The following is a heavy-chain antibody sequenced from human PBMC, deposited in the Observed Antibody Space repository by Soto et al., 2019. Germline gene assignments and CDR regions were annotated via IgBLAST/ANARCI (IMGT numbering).Heavy chain of an antibody. CDR2: IHYSGST. CDR3: ARGFVETAMAFDY. CDR1: GASINSGGSF. Sequence: QVQLQESGPGLVKPSQTLSLACSVSGASINSGGSFWSWIRQLPGKGLEWIGYIHYSGSTYYNPSLKSRVVMSMDTSKNDFSLKLSSVTAADTAVFYCARGFVETAMAFDYWGQGALVTVSS. J-gene: IGHJ4*02. D-gene: IGHD5-18*01. V-gene: IGHV4-31*03.